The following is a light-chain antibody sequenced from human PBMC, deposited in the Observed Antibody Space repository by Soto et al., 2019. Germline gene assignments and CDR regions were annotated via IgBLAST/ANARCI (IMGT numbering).Light chain of an antibody. CDR2: DVS. V-gene: IGKV1-39*01. CDR3: QQSYSAPIT. J-gene: IGKJ5*01. Sequence: DIQMTQSPSSLCASVGDRVTITSRASQSISGWLAWYQQKPGKAPKLLIYDVSSLESGVPSRFSGSGSGTNFTLTISSLQPEDFAAYYCQQSYSAPITFGQGTRLEIK. CDR1: QSISGW.